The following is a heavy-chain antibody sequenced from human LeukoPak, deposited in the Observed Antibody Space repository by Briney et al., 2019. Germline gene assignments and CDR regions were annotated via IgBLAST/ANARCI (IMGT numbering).Heavy chain of an antibody. CDR1: GITLSNYG. CDR2: ISDSGGRT. Sequence: GGSLRLSCAVSGITLSNYGMSWVRQAPGKGLEWVAGISDSGGRTNYADSVKGRFTISRDNPKNTLYLQMNSLRAEDTAVYYCTTDGGSGWYNGDYWGQGTLVAVSS. D-gene: IGHD6-19*01. J-gene: IGHJ4*02. CDR3: TTDGGSGWYNGDY. V-gene: IGHV3-23*01.